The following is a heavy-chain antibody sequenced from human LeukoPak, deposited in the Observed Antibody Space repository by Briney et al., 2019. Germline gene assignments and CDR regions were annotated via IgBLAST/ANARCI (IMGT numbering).Heavy chain of an antibody. CDR3: ARDDAGLLVH. Sequence: ASVKVSCKASGGTFSSYAIGWVRQAPGQRLEWMGWINTDNGNTKYSQKFQGRVTTSSDTSATTAYMELNSLRSEDTAVYYCARDDAGLLVHWGQGTLVTVSS. D-gene: IGHD6-13*01. CDR2: INTDNGNT. V-gene: IGHV1-3*04. J-gene: IGHJ4*02. CDR1: GGTFSSYA.